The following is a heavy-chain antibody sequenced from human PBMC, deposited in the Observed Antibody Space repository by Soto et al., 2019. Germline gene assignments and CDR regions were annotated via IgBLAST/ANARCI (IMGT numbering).Heavy chain of an antibody. CDR2: IFWDDDK. CDR1: GFSLSTTGVG. CDR3: GDRVGDYGMSRERANYFDS. V-gene: IGHV2-5*02. J-gene: IGHJ4*02. D-gene: IGHD3-10*01. Sequence: QITLKESGPTLVRPTQTLTLTCHFSGFSLSTTGVGVSWISHPPGKALEPLALIFWDDDKRYSPSLKSRLTITKDASTKEVILPITSSEPVATTTNYCGDRVGDYGMSRERANYFDSWGQGTLVTVSS.